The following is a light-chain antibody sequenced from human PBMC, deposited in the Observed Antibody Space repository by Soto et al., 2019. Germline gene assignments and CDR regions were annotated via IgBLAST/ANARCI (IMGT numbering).Light chain of an antibody. V-gene: IGKV1-5*01. CDR2: DAS. Sequence: DIQMTQSPSSLSVSVGDRVTLTRRASQTISTWLALYQQKPGKDPKIMIFDASSLESGVPSRFSGSGSGTEFNLTISRLQTDECATYEGQQRYSTPATVGQWPRREIK. CDR1: QTISTW. J-gene: IGKJ5*01. CDR3: QQRYSTPAT.